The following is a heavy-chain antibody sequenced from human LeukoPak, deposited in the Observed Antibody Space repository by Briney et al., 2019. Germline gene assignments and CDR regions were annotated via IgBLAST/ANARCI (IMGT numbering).Heavy chain of an antibody. CDR2: ITSSSSNK. V-gene: IGHV3-48*03. CDR3: ATGCSSSSCLQSDH. Sequence: GGSLRLSCVASGFTLTTYEMIWVRQAPGKGLEWVSYITSSSSNKYYADSVEGRFTISRDNAKNSLYLQMNSLRAEDTAVYYCATGCSSSSCLQSDHWGQGTLVTVSS. D-gene: IGHD2-2*01. J-gene: IGHJ4*02. CDR1: GFTLTTYE.